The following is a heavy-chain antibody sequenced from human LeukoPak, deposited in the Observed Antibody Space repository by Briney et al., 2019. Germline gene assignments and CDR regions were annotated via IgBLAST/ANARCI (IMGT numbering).Heavy chain of an antibody. CDR1: GYTFTSYY. D-gene: IGHD1-7*01. Sequence: ASVKVSCKASGYTFTSYYMHWVRQAPGQGLEWMGIINPSGGSTSYAQKFQGRVTMTRDTSTSTAYMELSSLRSEDTAVYYCARTIPTRPTNWNYEDYGMDVWGQGTTVTVSS. CDR2: INPSGGST. V-gene: IGHV1-46*01. J-gene: IGHJ6*02. CDR3: ARTIPTRPTNWNYEDYGMDV.